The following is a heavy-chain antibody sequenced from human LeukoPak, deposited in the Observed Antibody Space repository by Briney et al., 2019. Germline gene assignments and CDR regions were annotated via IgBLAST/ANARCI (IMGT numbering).Heavy chain of an antibody. CDR1: GGSFSGYY. Sequence: KPSETLSLTCAVYGGSFSGYYWSWIRQPPGKGLEWIGEINHSGSTNYNPSLKSRVTISVDTSKNQFFLKLSPVTAADTAVYYCARDSPVAYWGQGTLVTVSS. CDR2: INHSGST. CDR3: ARDSPVAY. V-gene: IGHV4-34*01. D-gene: IGHD6-19*01. J-gene: IGHJ4*02.